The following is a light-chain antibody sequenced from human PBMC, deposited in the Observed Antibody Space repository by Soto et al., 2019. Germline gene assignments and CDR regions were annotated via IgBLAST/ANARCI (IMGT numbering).Light chain of an antibody. CDR3: SSYAGSNNLV. J-gene: IGLJ2*01. CDR1: SSDVGGYNY. V-gene: IGLV2-8*01. CDR2: EVN. Sequence: QSALTQPPSASGSPGQSVTISCTGTSSDVGGYNYVSWYQQHPGKAPKLMIYEVNTRPSGVPDRFSGSKSGNTASLTVSGLQADDEADYYCSSYAGSNNLVFGGGTKLTVL.